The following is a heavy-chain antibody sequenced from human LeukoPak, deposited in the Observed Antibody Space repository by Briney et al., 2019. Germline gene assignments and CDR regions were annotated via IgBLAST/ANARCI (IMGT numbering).Heavy chain of an antibody. V-gene: IGHV3-11*04. D-gene: IGHD3-10*01. CDR1: GFTFRDYY. CDR3: ARQGPYYYGPGPYYMDV. Sequence: GGSLRLSCVTSGFTFRDYYMSWIRQAPGKGLEWVSYISSSGSTIYYADSVKGRFTISRDNAKKSLYLQMNSLRAEDTAVYYCARQGPYYYGPGPYYMDVWGKGTTVTISS. CDR2: ISSSGSTI. J-gene: IGHJ6*03.